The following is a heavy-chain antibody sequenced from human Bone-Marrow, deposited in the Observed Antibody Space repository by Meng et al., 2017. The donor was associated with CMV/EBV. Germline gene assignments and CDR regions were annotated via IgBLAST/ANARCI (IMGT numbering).Heavy chain of an antibody. Sequence: GGSLRLSCAASGFTFSNYWMHWVRQAPGKGLVWVSRTNSDESDTAYAGSVKGRFTISRDNSKNTLYLQMNSLRAEDTAVYYCARERFHPYLLPAKMYYSDSSYDAFDIWGQGTMVTVSS. CDR2: TNSDESDT. V-gene: IGHV3-74*01. J-gene: IGHJ3*02. D-gene: IGHD3-22*01. CDR1: GFTFSNYW. CDR3: ARERFHPYLLPAKMYYSDSSYDAFDI.